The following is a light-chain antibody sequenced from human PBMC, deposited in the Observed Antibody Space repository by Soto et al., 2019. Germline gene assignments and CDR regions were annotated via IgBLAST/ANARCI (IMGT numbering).Light chain of an antibody. V-gene: IGKV3-20*01. CDR2: AAS. CDR1: QSVSNTY. Sequence: EIVLTQSPGTLSLSPGERATLSCRATQSVSNTYLAWYQXXXXXAPRLLIYAASSRATGIPDRFSGSGSGTDFTLTISRLEPEDFAVYYCQQFGSSPLTFGGGTKVEIK. J-gene: IGKJ4*01. CDR3: QQFGSSPLT.